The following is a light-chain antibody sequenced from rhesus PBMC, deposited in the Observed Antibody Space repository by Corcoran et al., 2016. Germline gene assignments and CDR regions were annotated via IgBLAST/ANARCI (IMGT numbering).Light chain of an antibody. V-gene: IGKV1-22*01. J-gene: IGKJ4*01. CDR2: KAS. Sequence: IQMTQSPSSLSASVGDTVTITCRASQGISSWLAWYQQKPGKAPTLLIYKASDLQSGVPSRFSGSGSGTDFTLTISSLQSEDFATYYCQQYSSRPLTFGGGTKVELK. CDR3: QQYSSRPLT. CDR1: QGISSW.